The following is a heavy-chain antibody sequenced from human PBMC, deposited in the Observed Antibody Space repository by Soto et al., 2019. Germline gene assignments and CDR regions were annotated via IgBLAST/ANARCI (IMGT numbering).Heavy chain of an antibody. Sequence: QVQLVESGGGVVQPGRSLRLSCAASGFTFSSYAMHWVRQAPGKGLEWVAVISYDGSNKYYADSVKGRFTISRDNSKNTLYLQMNSLRAEDTAVYYCARGDYVGYRGQGTLVTVSS. J-gene: IGHJ4*02. V-gene: IGHV3-30-3*01. CDR2: ISYDGSNK. CDR1: GFTFSSYA. CDR3: ARGDYVGY.